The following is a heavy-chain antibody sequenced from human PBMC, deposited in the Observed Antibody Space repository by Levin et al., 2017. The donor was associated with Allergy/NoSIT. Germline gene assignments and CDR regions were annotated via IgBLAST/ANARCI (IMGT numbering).Heavy chain of an antibody. CDR2: IYYSGST. V-gene: IGHV4-59*01. CDR1: GGSISSYY. D-gene: IGHD3-9*01. J-gene: IGHJ5*02. Sequence: SETLSLTCTVSGGSISSYYWSWIRQPPGKGLEWIGYIYYSGSTNYNPSLKSRVTISVDTSKNQFSLKLSSVTAADTAVYYCARDRYYDILTGYDSRWFDPWGQGTLVTVSS. CDR3: ARDRYYDILTGYDSRWFDP.